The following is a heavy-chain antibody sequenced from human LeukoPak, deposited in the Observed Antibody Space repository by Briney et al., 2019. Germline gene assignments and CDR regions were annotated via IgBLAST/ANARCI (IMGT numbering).Heavy chain of an antibody. Sequence: SETLSLTCTVSGGSIRSYYWSWIRQPPGKGLEWIGYIYYSGNTNYNPSLKSRLSISIDTSKNQFSLKLSSVTAADTAVYYCARVYYSSSYDYWYFNLWGRGTLVTVSS. CDR3: ARVYYSSSYDYWYFNL. J-gene: IGHJ2*01. CDR2: IYYSGNT. CDR1: GGSIRSYY. V-gene: IGHV4-59*01. D-gene: IGHD6-13*01.